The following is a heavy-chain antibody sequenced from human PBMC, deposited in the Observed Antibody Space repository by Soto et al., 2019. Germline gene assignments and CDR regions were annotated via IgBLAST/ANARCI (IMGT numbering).Heavy chain of an antibody. J-gene: IGHJ4*02. Sequence: SETLSLTCTVSGGSISSYYWSWIRQPPGKGLEWIGYIYYSGSTNYNPSLKSRVTISVDTSKNQFSLKLSSVTAADTAVYYCARGVVVPAAMGYYFDYWGQGTLVTVSS. CDR1: GGSISSYY. CDR2: IYYSGST. V-gene: IGHV4-59*01. D-gene: IGHD2-2*01. CDR3: ARGVVVPAAMGYYFDY.